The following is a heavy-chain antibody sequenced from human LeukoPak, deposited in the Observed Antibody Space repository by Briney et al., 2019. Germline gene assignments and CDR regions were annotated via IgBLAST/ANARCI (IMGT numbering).Heavy chain of an antibody. CDR2: ISASGAGT. Sequence: GESLRLSCSVSGFTFSSYAVSWVRQAPRKGLEWVSSISASGAGTYYADSVKGRFTISRDNSKNTLYLQMNSLRAEDTAVYYCAREGVRGSGSYYNVKDYWGQGSLVTVSS. V-gene: IGHV3-23*01. D-gene: IGHD3-10*01. CDR3: AREGVRGSGSYYNVKDY. J-gene: IGHJ4*02. CDR1: GFTFSSYA.